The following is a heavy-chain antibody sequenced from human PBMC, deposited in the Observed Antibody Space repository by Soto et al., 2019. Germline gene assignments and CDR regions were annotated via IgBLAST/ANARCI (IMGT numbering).Heavy chain of an antibody. CDR3: ARDRHDYGSGNYYNRIDF. D-gene: IGHD3-10*01. V-gene: IGHV1-69*01. CDR2: IIPLFGTP. J-gene: IGHJ4*02. CDR1: GGIFSTYA. Sequence: QVQLVQSGAEVKKPGSSVKVSCKASGGIFSTYAISWLRQAPGQGLEWMGGIIPLFGTPNYAQRFQGRVTITADQSTSTADMELSRLRFEDTAVYYCARDRHDYGSGNYYNRIDFWGQGTLVTVSS.